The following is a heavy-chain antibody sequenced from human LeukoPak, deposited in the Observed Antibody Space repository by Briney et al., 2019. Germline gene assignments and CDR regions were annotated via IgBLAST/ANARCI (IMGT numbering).Heavy chain of an antibody. CDR1: GGSISSSSYY. CDR3: ARHVGFGELLSYYGMDV. D-gene: IGHD3-10*01. J-gene: IGHJ6*02. Sequence: SETLSLTCTVSGGSISSSSYYWGWIRQPPGKGLEWIGSIYYSGSTYYNPSLKSRVTISVDTSKNQFSLKLSPVTAADTAVYYCARHVGFGELLSYYGMDVWGQGTTVTVSS. V-gene: IGHV4-39*01. CDR2: IYYSGST.